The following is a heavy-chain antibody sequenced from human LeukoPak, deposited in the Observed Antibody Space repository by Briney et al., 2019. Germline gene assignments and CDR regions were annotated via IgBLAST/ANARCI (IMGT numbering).Heavy chain of an antibody. CDR3: ASGVCSSTSCYVGIDY. CDR1: GYSISSGYY. D-gene: IGHD2-2*01. Sequence: RSSETLSLTCTVSGYSISSGYYWGWIRQPPGKGLEWIGSIYHSGSTYYNPSLKSRVTISVDTSKNQFSLKLSSVTAADTAVYYCASGVCSSTSCYVGIDYWGQGTLVTVSS. CDR2: IYHSGST. J-gene: IGHJ4*02. V-gene: IGHV4-38-2*02.